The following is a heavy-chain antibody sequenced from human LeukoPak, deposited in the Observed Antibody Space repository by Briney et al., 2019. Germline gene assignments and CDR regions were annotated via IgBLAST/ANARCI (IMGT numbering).Heavy chain of an antibody. CDR3: ARGGTVTTFDY. D-gene: IGHD4-11*01. CDR2: VNWNGGST. CDR1: GFTFDDYA. J-gene: IGHJ4*02. V-gene: IGHV3-20*04. Sequence: GGSLRLSCAASGFTFDDYAMTWVRQPPGKGLEWVSTVNWNGGSTSYADSVKGRFTISRDNAKNSLYPQMSRLRADDTAFYYCARGGTVTTFDYWGQGTLVTVSS.